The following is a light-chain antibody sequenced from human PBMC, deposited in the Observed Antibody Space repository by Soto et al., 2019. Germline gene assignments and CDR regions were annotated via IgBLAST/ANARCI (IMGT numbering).Light chain of an antibody. V-gene: IGKV1-39*01. CDR1: QSISSY. J-gene: IGKJ4*01. Sequence: DIQMTQSPSSLSTSVGDRVTITCRASQSISSYLNWYQQKPGKAPKLLIYASSSLQSGVPSRFSGSGSGTDFTLTISSLQPEDFATYYCQQSSLTPLTFGGGTKVEIK. CDR2: ASS. CDR3: QQSSLTPLT.